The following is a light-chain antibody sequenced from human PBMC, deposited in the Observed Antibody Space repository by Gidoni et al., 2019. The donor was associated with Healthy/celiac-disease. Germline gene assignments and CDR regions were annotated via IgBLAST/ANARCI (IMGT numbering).Light chain of an antibody. CDR2: WAS. CDR1: QSVLYSSNHKNY. CDR3: QQYYSTPYT. V-gene: IGKV4-1*01. J-gene: IGKJ2*01. Sequence: DIVMTQSPDSLAVSLGDRATINCKASQSVLYSSNHKNYLAWYQQKPGQPPKLLIYWASTRESGVPDRCSGSGSGTDFTLTISSLQAEDVAVYYCQQYYSTPYTFGQGTKLEIK.